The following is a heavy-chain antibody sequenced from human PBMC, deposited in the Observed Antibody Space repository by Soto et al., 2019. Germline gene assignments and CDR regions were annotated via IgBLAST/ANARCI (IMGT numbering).Heavy chain of an antibody. V-gene: IGHV4-4*02. Sequence: QVQLQESGPGLVKPSGTLSLTSAVSGGSISSSNWWSWVRQPPGKGLEWIGEIYHSGSTNYNPSLKSRVTISVDKSKNQFSLKLSSVTAADTAVYYCARQGNHIVATVNLDYWGQGTLVTVSS. CDR3: ARQGNHIVATVNLDY. CDR2: IYHSGST. CDR1: GGSISSSNW. J-gene: IGHJ4*02. D-gene: IGHD5-12*01.